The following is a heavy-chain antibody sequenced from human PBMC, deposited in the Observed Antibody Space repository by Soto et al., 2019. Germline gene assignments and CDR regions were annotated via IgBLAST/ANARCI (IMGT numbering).Heavy chain of an antibody. CDR2: VSHDGRNT. CDR1: GFTFSDYA. D-gene: IGHD6-19*01. V-gene: IGHV3-30*03. Sequence: VQLVESGGGVVQPGRSLRLSCAASGFTFSDYAMHWVRQAPGKGLEWVAVVSHDGRNTHYADSVKGRFTISRDSSKNTVSLEMTSLRAEDTXXXXXXKXGRQWLVTSDFNYWGQGALVTVSS. CDR3: XKXGRQWLVTSDFNY. J-gene: IGHJ4*02.